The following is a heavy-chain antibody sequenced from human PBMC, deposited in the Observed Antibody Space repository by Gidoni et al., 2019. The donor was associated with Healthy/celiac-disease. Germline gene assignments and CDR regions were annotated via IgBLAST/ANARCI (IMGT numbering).Heavy chain of an antibody. CDR1: GFTFRSYG. Sequence: QVQLVASGGGVVQPGRSLRLSCAASGFTFRSYGMHWVRQAPGKGLEWVAVIWYDGSNKYYADSVKGRFTISRDNSKNTLYLQMNSLRAEDTAVYYCARGISGYYYSYFDYWGQGTLVTVSS. CDR3: ARGISGYYYSYFDY. CDR2: IWYDGSNK. V-gene: IGHV3-33*01. D-gene: IGHD3-22*01. J-gene: IGHJ4*02.